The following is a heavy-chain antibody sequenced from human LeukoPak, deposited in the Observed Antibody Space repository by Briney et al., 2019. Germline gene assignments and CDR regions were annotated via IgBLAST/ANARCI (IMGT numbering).Heavy chain of an antibody. Sequence: QSGGSLRLSCAASGFTFDDYTMHWVRQAPGKGLEWVSLIRWDGGSTYYADSVKGRFTISRDNSKNSLYLQMNSLRTEDTAFYYCARATQSYYYYLDVWGTGTTVTVSS. CDR2: IRWDGGST. D-gene: IGHD2-15*01. CDR1: GFTFDDYT. CDR3: ARATQSYYYYLDV. J-gene: IGHJ6*03. V-gene: IGHV3-43*01.